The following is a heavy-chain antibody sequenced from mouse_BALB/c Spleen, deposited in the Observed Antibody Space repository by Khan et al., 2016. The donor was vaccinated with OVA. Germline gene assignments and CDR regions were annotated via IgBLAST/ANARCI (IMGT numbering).Heavy chain of an antibody. J-gene: IGHJ2*01. Sequence: QVQLKESGPGLVAPSQSLSITCTVSGFSLTSYGVHWVRQPLPRGQVWLGVIWGGGSTNYTSPRMSRLSISKDNSKSQVFLKRNILQTNDTAMYYCARLEDIWGQGTTLTVSS. D-gene: IGHD1-3*01. CDR1: GFSLTSYG. V-gene: IGHV2-9*02. CDR3: ARLEDI. CDR2: IWGGGST.